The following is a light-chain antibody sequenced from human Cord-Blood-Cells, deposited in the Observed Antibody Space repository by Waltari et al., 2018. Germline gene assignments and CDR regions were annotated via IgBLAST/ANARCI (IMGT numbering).Light chain of an antibody. CDR2: DVS. V-gene: IGLV2-14*01. J-gene: IGLJ1*01. CDR3: SSYTSSSALYV. CDR1: RRDVRGYTY. Sequence: QSALTQPASVSGSPGQSPTLSCPVTRRDVRGYTYVSGYQQHPCKAPKLIIYDVSNRPSGVSNRFSGSKSGNTASLTISGLQAEDEADYYCSSYTSSSALYVFGTGTKVTVL.